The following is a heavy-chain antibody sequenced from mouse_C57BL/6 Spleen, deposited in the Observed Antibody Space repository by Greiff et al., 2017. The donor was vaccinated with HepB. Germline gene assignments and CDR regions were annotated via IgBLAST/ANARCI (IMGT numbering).Heavy chain of an antibody. D-gene: IGHD2-4*01. V-gene: IGHV1-7*01. CDR3: AGDYDGGDGYIDY. Sequence: VQLQQPGAELVKPGASVKLSCKASGYTFTSYWMNWVKQRPGQGLDWIGYINPSSGNTKYNQKFKVKATLTEDKSSSTAYMQLSSLTSEDSAVYYCAGDYDGGDGYIDYWGQGTTVTVSS. J-gene: IGHJ2*01. CDR2: INPSSGNT. CDR1: GYTFTSYW.